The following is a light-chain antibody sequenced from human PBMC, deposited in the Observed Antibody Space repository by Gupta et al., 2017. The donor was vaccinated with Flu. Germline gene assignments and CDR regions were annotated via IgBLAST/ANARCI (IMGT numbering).Light chain of an antibody. Sequence: EIVLTQSPRSLSLSPGESATLSCRASQSVSSSYLAWYQQNHGQAPRLLIYGASNRATGVTVRFSGSGSGTDFTITISRLEHEDFAVYYCQQYGSSWTFGQGTKVEIK. CDR2: GAS. CDR3: QQYGSSWT. CDR1: QSVSSSY. V-gene: IGKV3-20*01. J-gene: IGKJ1*01.